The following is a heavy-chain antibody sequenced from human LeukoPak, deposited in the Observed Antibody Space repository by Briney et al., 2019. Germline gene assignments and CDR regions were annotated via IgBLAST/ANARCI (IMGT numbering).Heavy chain of an antibody. J-gene: IGHJ4*02. Sequence: SETLSLTCTVSGGSISSYYWSWIRQPPGKGLEGIGYIYYSGSTYYNPSLKSRVTISVDTSKNQFSLKLSSVTAADTAVYYCARDMRIMAGQFDYWGQGTLVTVSS. D-gene: IGHD6-19*01. V-gene: IGHV4-59*12. CDR2: IYYSGST. CDR3: ARDMRIMAGQFDY. CDR1: GGSISSYY.